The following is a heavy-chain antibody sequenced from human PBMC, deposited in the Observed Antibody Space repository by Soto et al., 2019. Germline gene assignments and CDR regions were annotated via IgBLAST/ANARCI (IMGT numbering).Heavy chain of an antibody. V-gene: IGHV4-31*03. Sequence: PSETLSLTCTVSGGSISSGGYYWSWIRQHPGKGLERIGYIYYSGSTYYNPSLKSRVTISVDTSKNQFSLKLSSVTAADTAVYYCARVHLSDFDIWGQGTMVTVSS. CDR2: IYYSGST. J-gene: IGHJ3*02. CDR3: ARVHLSDFDI. CDR1: GGSISSGGYY.